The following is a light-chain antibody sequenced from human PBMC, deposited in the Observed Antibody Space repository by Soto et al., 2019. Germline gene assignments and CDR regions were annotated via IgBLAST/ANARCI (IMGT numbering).Light chain of an antibody. Sequence: EVVMTQSPTTLSVSPGERVTLSCRASQTISNNLAWYRKKPGQAPSLLIYGISTRATGLPARFSGSGSGTEFTLTISSLQSDDFALYYCQKYNNWPHTFGQGTKLEIK. V-gene: IGKV3-15*01. CDR2: GIS. CDR1: QTISNN. CDR3: QKYNNWPHT. J-gene: IGKJ2*01.